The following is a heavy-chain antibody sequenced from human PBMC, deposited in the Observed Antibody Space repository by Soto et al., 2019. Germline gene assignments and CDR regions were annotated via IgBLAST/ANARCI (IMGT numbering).Heavy chain of an antibody. V-gene: IGHV1-69*01. CDR1: GGTFSSHT. D-gene: IGHD3-22*01. CDR2: ITPMFGTP. J-gene: IGHJ4*02. Sequence: QVQLVQSGAEVKKPGSSVKVSCKASGGTFSSHTITWVRQAPGQGLEWMGGITPMFGTPNYAQKFRGRVTITADESSSTAYIELSSLRSEDTAMYFCARDGTLYDSRSYYYLYWGQGTLVTVSS. CDR3: ARDGTLYDSRSYYYLY.